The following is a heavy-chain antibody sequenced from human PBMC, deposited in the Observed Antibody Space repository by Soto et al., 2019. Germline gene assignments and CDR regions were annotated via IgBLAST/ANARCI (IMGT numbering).Heavy chain of an antibody. Sequence: QLQLQESGPGLVKPSETLSLACTVSGGSISSSRYSWGWIRQPPVKGLEWIGSAYYSGSTYYNPSLKSRVTMSVDTSKNQFSLKLSSVTAADTAVYYCATRQGGSYNWFDPWGQGTLVTVSS. CDR1: GGSISSSRYS. J-gene: IGHJ5*02. CDR3: ATRQGGSYNWFDP. V-gene: IGHV4-39*01. CDR2: AYYSGST. D-gene: IGHD2-15*01.